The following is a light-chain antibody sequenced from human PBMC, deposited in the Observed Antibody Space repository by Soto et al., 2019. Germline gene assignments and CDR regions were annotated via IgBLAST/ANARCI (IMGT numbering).Light chain of an antibody. CDR1: QTVSIN. CDR3: QQYNNWPPLT. Sequence: EIVMTQSPATLSVSPGERATLSCRASQTVSINLAWYQHKPGQAPRLLIYGASSRATGVPGRFSGSGSGTEFTLTISSLQSEDCAVYYCQQYNNWPPLTFGGGTKVELK. V-gene: IGKV3-15*01. CDR2: GAS. J-gene: IGKJ4*01.